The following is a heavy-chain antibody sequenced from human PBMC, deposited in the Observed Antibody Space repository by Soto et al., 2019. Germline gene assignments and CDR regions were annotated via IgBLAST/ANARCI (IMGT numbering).Heavy chain of an antibody. Sequence: EVQLVESGGGLVQPGGSLRLSCAASGFTFSSYSINWVRQAPGKGLEWFSYITSDSSTISYADSVKGRFTVSRDNAKNSLYLQMNSLRDEATAVYYCARVGRGVYGMDVWGQGTAVTVSS. CDR3: ARVGRGVYGMDV. CDR2: ITSDSSTI. J-gene: IGHJ6*02. D-gene: IGHD2-8*01. CDR1: GFTFSSYS. V-gene: IGHV3-48*02.